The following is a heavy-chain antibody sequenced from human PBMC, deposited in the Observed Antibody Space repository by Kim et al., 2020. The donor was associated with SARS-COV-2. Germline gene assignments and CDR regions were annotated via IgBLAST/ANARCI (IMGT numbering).Heavy chain of an antibody. J-gene: IGHJ6*02. CDR1: GDSISSSNYY. D-gene: IGHD3-10*01. CDR3: AIDGFRDDRVMDV. CDR2: IYYSGIT. V-gene: IGHV4-39*01. Sequence: SETLSLTCTLSGDSISSSNYYCGWIRQPPGKGLEWIGSIYYSGITYYNPSLKSRVTISVDTSKNQFSLKLTSVTAADTAVYYCAIDGFRDDRVMDVWGQGSTVTVSS.